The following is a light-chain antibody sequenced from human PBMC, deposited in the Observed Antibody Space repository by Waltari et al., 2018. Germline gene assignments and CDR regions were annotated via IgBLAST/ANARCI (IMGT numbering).Light chain of an antibody. CDR2: SNN. Sequence: QSVLTQPPSASGTPGQRVTISCSGSSPNIGGNTLNRSQQPPGTAPKLLIHSNNHRPSGVPDRFSGSKSGTSASLAISGLQSDDEADYYCVAWDDSLNGPVFGGGTKLTVL. V-gene: IGLV1-44*01. J-gene: IGLJ2*01. CDR3: VAWDDSLNGPV. CDR1: SPNIGGNT.